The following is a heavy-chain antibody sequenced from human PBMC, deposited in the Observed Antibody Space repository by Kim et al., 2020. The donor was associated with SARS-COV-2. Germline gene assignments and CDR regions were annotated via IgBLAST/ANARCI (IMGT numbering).Heavy chain of an antibody. CDR2: INHSGST. D-gene: IGHD6-6*01. CDR1: GGSVSGYY. J-gene: IGHJ2*01. CDR3: ARGGPKPGVYIAARLRNWYVEL. Sequence: SETRSLTCAVYGGSVSGYYWSWIRQPPGKGMEWIGEINHSGSTNYNPSLKSRVTISVDTYKNQFSLKLSSVTAADTAVYYCARGGPKPGVYIAARLRNWYVELWGRSSRLSVSS. V-gene: IGHV4-34*01.